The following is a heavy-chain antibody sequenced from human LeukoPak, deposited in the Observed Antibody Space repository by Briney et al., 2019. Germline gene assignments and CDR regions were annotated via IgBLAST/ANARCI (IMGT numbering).Heavy chain of an antibody. D-gene: IGHD2-2*01. Sequence: PSETLSLTCTVSGGSISSNYWSWIRQPAGKGLEWIGRIHTSGSTKYDPSLKSRVTISVDTSKNQFSLKLSSVTAADTAVYYCARHKRDVVPANYYMDVWGKGTTVTVSS. CDR1: GGSISSNY. V-gene: IGHV4-4*07. J-gene: IGHJ6*03. CDR3: ARHKRDVVPANYYMDV. CDR2: IHTSGST.